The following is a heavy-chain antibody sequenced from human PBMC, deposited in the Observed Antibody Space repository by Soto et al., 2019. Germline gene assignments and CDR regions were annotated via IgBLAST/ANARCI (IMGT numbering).Heavy chain of an antibody. CDR2: IIPIFGTA. CDR1: GGTFSSYA. CDR3: ARAQNDFWSGYYTG. Sequence: QVQLVQSGAEVKKPWSSVKDSCKASGGTFSSYAISWVRQAPGQGLEWMGGIIPIFGTANYAQKFQGRVTITADKSKSTTYMELSSLRSEDTAVYYCARAQNDFWSGYYTGWGQGTLVTVSS. D-gene: IGHD3-3*01. J-gene: IGHJ4*02. V-gene: IGHV1-69*06.